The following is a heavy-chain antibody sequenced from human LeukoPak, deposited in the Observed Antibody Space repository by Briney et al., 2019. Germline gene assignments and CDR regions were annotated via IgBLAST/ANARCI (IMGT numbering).Heavy chain of an antibody. Sequence: GGSLRLSCAASGFTVSSDSMSWVRQAPGKGLEWVSIFRGSDGSTYYADSVKGRFTISRDISKNTLYLQMNSLTAEDTAIYYCAKATGTLGNWGQGTLVTVSS. CDR3: AKATGTLGN. CDR2: FRGSDGST. V-gene: IGHV3-23*01. CDR1: GFTVSSDS. D-gene: IGHD1-1*01. J-gene: IGHJ4*02.